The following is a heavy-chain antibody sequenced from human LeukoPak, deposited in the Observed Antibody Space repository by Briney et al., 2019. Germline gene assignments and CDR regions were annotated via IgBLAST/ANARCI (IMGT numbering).Heavy chain of an antibody. D-gene: IGHD2-15*01. V-gene: IGHV3-30*04. CDR1: GFTFSGYA. J-gene: IGHJ6*03. CDR3: ARDNRYCSTGSCHFGDCYYYYMDV. Sequence: GGSLRLSCAASGFTFSGYAINWVRQAPGKGLEWVAIISYDGTEKYADSVKGRFTISRDNSKNTLFLQISSLRLEDTATYYCARDNRYCSTGSCHFGDCYYYYMDVWGKGTPVSVSS. CDR2: ISYDGTEK.